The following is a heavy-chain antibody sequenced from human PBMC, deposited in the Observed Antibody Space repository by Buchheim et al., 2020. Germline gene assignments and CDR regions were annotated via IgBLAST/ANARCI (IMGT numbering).Heavy chain of an antibody. CDR1: GFTFSSYA. CDR3: AKGLVNTMIVVVITPFDY. V-gene: IGHV3-23*04. D-gene: IGHD3-22*01. Sequence: EVQLVESGGGLVKPGGSLRLSCAASGFTFSSYAMSWVRQAPEKGLEWVSAISGSGGSTYYADSVKGRFTISRDNSKNTLYLQMNSLRAEDTAVYYCAKGLVNTMIVVVITPFDYWGQGTL. CDR2: ISGSGGST. J-gene: IGHJ4*02.